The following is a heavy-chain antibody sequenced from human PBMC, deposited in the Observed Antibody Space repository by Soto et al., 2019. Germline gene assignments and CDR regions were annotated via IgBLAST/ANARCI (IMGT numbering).Heavy chain of an antibody. D-gene: IGHD6-6*01. V-gene: IGHV3-11*06. CDR1: GFTFSDYY. CDR3: ARDGAARPRWFDP. CDR2: ISSSSSYT. J-gene: IGHJ5*02. Sequence: PGGSLRLSCAASGFTFSDYYMSWIRQAPGKGLEWVSYISSSSSYTNYADSVKGRFTISRDNAKNSLYLQMNSLRAEDTAVYYCARDGAARPRWFDPWGQGTLVTVSS.